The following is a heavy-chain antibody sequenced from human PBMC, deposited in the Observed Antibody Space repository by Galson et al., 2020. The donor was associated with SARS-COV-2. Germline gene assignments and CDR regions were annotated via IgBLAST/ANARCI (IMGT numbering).Heavy chain of an antibody. D-gene: IGHD6-19*01. CDR2: IWYDGSNK. CDR1: GFTFKSHA. V-gene: IGHV3-33*01. J-gene: IGHJ4*02. Sequence: GESLKISCAASGFTFKSHAMHWVRQAPGKGLEWVAQIWYDGSNKYYADSVKGRFTISRDNSENTLHLQMNNLRAEDTAVYYCARDGQSSGGWALDYWGQGTLVTVSS. CDR3: ARDGQSSGGWALDY.